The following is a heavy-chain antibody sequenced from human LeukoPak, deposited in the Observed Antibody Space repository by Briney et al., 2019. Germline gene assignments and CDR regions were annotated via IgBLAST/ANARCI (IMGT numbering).Heavy chain of an antibody. CDR3: ATYQYSGRSGWQALDY. Sequence: SETLSLTCTVSGGSISSYYWGWIRQPPGKGLEWIGNVYYSGNTYYNPSLRSRVTMSVDTSKNQFSLRLNSVTAADTAVYYCATYQYSGRSGWQALDYWGQGALVTVSS. CDR1: GGSISSYY. J-gene: IGHJ4*02. V-gene: IGHV4-59*04. CDR2: VYYSGNT. D-gene: IGHD5-12*01.